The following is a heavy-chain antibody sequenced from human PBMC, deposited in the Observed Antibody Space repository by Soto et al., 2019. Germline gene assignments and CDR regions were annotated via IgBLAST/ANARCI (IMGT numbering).Heavy chain of an antibody. D-gene: IGHD6-13*01. CDR2: ISGSGGST. CDR3: AKDRQSWHSSSWYDY. V-gene: IGHV3-23*01. J-gene: IGHJ4*02. Sequence: PGGSLRLSCAASGFTFSSYPMSWVRQAPGKGLEWVSAISGSGGSTYYADSVKGRFTISRDNSKNTLYLQMNSLRAEDTAVYYCAKDRQSWHSSSWYDYWGQGTLVTVS. CDR1: GFTFSSYP.